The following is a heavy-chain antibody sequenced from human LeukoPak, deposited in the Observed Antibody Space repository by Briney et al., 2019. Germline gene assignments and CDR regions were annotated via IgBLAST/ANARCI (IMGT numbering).Heavy chain of an antibody. D-gene: IGHD4-17*01. J-gene: IGHJ4*02. CDR1: GYTFTSYY. CDR2: INPSGGST. CDR3: ARDSLYGVVDY. V-gene: IGHV1-46*01. Sequence: ASVKVSCKTSGYTFTSYYIHWVRQAPGQGLEWMGIINPSGGSTSYAQKFQGRATMTRDTSTSTVYMYLSSLRSEDTAVYYCARDSLYGVVDYWGQGTLVTVSS.